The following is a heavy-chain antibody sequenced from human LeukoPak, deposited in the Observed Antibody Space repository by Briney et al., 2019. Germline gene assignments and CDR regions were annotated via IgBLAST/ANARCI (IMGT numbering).Heavy chain of an antibody. V-gene: IGHV4-59*01. J-gene: IGHJ4*02. CDR3: ARSYSSGLEFDY. CDR2: IYYSGST. D-gene: IGHD6-19*01. Sequence: PSETLSLTCTVSGGSISSYYWSWIRQPPGKGLEWIGYIYYSGSTNYNSSLKSRVTISVDTSKNQFSLKLSSVTAADTAVYYCARSYSSGLEFDYWGQGTLVTVSS. CDR1: GGSISSYY.